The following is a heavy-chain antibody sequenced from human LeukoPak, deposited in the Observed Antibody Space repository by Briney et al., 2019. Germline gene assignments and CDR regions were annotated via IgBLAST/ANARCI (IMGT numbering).Heavy chain of an antibody. V-gene: IGHV1-18*04. CDR3: ARDVGITAADSFDP. Sequence: ASVKVSCKASGYTFTSYYMHWVRQAPGQGLEWMGWIHIYRGNTNYAQKFQGRVTMTTDTSTSTVYMEVRGLRSDDTAMYYCARDVGITAADSFDPWGQGTLVTVSS. J-gene: IGHJ5*02. CDR2: IHIYRGNT. D-gene: IGHD6-13*01. CDR1: GYTFTSYY.